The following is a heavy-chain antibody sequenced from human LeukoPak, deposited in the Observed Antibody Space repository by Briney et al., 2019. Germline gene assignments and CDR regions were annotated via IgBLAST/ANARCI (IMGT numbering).Heavy chain of an antibody. CDR1: GFTFSSYS. CDR3: ARCSGGSCYYFDY. J-gene: IGHJ4*02. Sequence: GSLRLSCAASGFTFSSYSMNWVRQAPGKGLEWVSYISSSSSTIYYADSVKGRFTISRDNAKNSLYLQMNSLRAEDTAVYYCARCSGGSCYYFDYWGQGTLVTVSS. V-gene: IGHV3-48*04. D-gene: IGHD2-15*01. CDR2: ISSSSSTI.